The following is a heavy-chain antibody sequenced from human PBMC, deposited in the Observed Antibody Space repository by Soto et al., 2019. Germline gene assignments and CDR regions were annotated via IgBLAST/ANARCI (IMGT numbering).Heavy chain of an antibody. CDR1: GFTFSSYS. CDR2: ISSSSSYI. V-gene: IGHV3-21*01. Sequence: PVGSLRLSCAASGFTFSSYSMNWVRQAPGKGLEWVSSISSSSSYIYYADSVKGRFTISRDNAKNSLYLQMNSLRAEDTAVYYCARDQVGQSRHKGGRWFDPWGQGTLVTVSS. CDR3: ARDQVGQSRHKGGRWFDP. J-gene: IGHJ5*02. D-gene: IGHD3-16*01.